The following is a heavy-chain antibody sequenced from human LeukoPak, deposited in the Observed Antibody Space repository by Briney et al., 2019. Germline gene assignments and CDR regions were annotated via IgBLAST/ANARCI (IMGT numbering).Heavy chain of an antibody. CDR2: IYSGGST. Sequence: GGSLRLSCAASGFTVTTNYMSWVRQAPGKGLEWVSVIYSGGSTYYADSVKGRFTISRHNSKNTLYLQMDSLRDEDTAVCYCARGDFWSGYYTGLYWGQGTLVTVSS. CDR3: ARGDFWSGYYTGLY. J-gene: IGHJ4*02. D-gene: IGHD3-3*01. V-gene: IGHV3-53*04. CDR1: GFTVTTNY.